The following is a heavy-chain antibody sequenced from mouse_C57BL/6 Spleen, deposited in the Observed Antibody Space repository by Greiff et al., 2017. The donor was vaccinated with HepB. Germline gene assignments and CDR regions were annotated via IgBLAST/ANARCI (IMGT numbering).Heavy chain of an antibody. D-gene: IGHD3-2*02. CDR3: ARRAQAYYAMDY. V-gene: IGHV1-69*01. CDR2: IDPSDSYT. Sequence: QVQLQQPGAELVMPGASVKLSCKASGYTFTSYWMHWVKQRPGQGLEWIGEIDPSDSYTNYNQKFKGKSTLTVDKSSSTAYMQLSSLTSEDSAVYYCARRAQAYYAMDYWGQRTSVTVSS. CDR1: GYTFTSYW. J-gene: IGHJ4*01.